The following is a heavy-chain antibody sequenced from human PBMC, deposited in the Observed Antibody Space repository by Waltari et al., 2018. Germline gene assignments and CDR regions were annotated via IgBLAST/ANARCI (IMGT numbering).Heavy chain of an antibody. CDR3: ARGGVVGATTGGYFDY. CDR2: IIPIFGTA. V-gene: IGHV1-69*13. Sequence: QVQLVQSGAEVKKPGSSVKVSCTASGGTFSSYDISWGRQAPGQGLEWMGGIIPIFGTANYAQKFQGRVTITADESTSTALELSSLRSEDTAVYYCARGGVVGATTGGYFDYWGQGTLVTVSS. CDR1: GGTFSSYD. J-gene: IGHJ4*02. D-gene: IGHD1-26*01.